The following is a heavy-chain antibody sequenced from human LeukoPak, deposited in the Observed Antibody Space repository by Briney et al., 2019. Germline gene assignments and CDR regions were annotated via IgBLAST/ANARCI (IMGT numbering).Heavy chain of an antibody. J-gene: IGHJ4*02. Sequence: SETLSLTCTVSGGSISSSSYYWGWIRQPPGKGLEWIGRIYYSGSTYYNPSLKSRVTTSVDTSKNQFSLRLSSVTAADTAVYYCARHSGENQPFDYWGQGTLVTVSS. CDR1: GGSISSSSYY. V-gene: IGHV4-39*01. D-gene: IGHD3-10*01. CDR3: ARHSGENQPFDY. CDR2: IYYSGST.